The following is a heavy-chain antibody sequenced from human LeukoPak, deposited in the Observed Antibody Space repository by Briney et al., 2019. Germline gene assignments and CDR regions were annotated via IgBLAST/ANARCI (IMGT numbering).Heavy chain of an antibody. J-gene: IGHJ3*02. CDR3: ATDLWGPAAMDEDAFDI. D-gene: IGHD2-2*01. CDR1: GYTLTELS. V-gene: IGHV1-24*01. Sequence: GASVKVSCKVSGYTLTELSMHWVRQAPGKGLEWMGGFDPEDGGTIYAQKFQSRVTMTEDTSTDTAYMELSSLRSEDTAVYYCATDLWGPAAMDEDAFDIWGQGTMVTVSS. CDR2: FDPEDGGT.